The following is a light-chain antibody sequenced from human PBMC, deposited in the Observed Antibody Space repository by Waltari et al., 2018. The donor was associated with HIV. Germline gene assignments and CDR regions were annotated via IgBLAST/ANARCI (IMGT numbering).Light chain of an antibody. CDR3: ASFTTNRILV. CDR2: EVS. V-gene: IGLV2-14*01. J-gene: IGLJ2*01. Sequence: QSALTQPASVSGSPGQSITISCPGTSSHVGAYMYVSWYQQHADKAPKLIIFEVSNRPSGISNRFSGYKSGNTASLTISGLQTEDEADYYCASFTTNRILVFGGGTKVTVL. CDR1: SSHVGAYMY.